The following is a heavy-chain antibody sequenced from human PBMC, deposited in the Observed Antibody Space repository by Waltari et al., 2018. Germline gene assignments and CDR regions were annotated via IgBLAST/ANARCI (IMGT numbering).Heavy chain of an antibody. V-gene: IGHV3-53*01. CDR3: ARDWVQWGDYYGMDV. CDR1: GFTVSSNY. D-gene: IGHD3-16*01. Sequence: EVQLVESGGGLIQPGGSLRLSCSASGFTVSSNYLSWVHPAPGKGLEWVSVIYSGGSTYYADAVKGRFTISRDNSKNTLYLQMNSLRAEDTAVYYCARDWVQWGDYYGMDVWGQGTTVTVSS. CDR2: IYSGGST. J-gene: IGHJ6*02.